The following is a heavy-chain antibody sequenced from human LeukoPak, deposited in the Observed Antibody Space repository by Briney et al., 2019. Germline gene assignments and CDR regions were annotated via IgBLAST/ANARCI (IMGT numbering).Heavy chain of an antibody. D-gene: IGHD3-22*01. CDR2: LYHSGST. V-gene: IGHV4-59*01. CDR3: ARGSGGYHYDH. J-gene: IGHJ5*02. CDR1: GGSLSGSS. Sequence: SETLSLTCTVSGGSLSGSSWTWIRQPPRKGLEWIGYLYHSGSTSYNPSLKSRLTISVNTSKSQFSLKLSSVTAADTAVYYCARGSGGYHYDHWGQGTLVTVSS.